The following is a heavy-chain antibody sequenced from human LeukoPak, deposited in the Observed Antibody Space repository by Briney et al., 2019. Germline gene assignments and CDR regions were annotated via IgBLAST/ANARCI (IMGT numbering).Heavy chain of an antibody. Sequence: PGGSLRLSCAASGFTFSSYWMSWVRQAPGKGLEWVANIKQDGSEKYYVDSVKGRFTISRDNAKNSLYLQMNSLRAEDTAVYYCARRGGSGSYYSLDYWGQGTLVTVSS. J-gene: IGHJ4*02. CDR3: ARRGGSGSYYSLDY. CDR1: GFTFSSYW. CDR2: IKQDGSEK. D-gene: IGHD3-10*01. V-gene: IGHV3-7*01.